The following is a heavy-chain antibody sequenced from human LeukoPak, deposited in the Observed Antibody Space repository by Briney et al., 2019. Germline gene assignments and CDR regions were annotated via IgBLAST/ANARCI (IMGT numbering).Heavy chain of an antibody. CDR1: GVSMTGYY. V-gene: IGHV4-59*01. CDR3: ATRPADGSWYGVFDF. Sequence: SETLSLTCSVSGVSMTGYYWSWIRQAPGKAPEWIGYIYSSGSTNYNPSLNSRVTMSLDASKNQFSLKLTFVTAADTAVYYYATRPADGSWYGVFDFWSRGTLVTVSS. D-gene: IGHD3-10*01. CDR2: IYSSGST. J-gene: IGHJ4*01.